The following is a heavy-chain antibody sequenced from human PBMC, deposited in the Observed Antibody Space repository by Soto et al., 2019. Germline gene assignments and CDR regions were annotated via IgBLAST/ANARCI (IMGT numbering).Heavy chain of an antibody. Sequence: QVQLQQWGAGLLKPSATLSLTCAVYGGSFSGYYWSWIRQPPGKGLEWLGEINHSGSTNYTPSLKRRVRIPVDTSKNQFSLKLSSVTAADTAVYYCARLPSGYSGYDDAFDIWGQGTMVTVSS. V-gene: IGHV4-34*01. CDR1: GGSFSGYY. CDR3: ARLPSGYSGYDDAFDI. D-gene: IGHD5-12*01. J-gene: IGHJ3*02. CDR2: INHSGST.